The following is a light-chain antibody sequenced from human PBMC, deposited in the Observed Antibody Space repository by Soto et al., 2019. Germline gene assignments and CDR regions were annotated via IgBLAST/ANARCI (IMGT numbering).Light chain of an antibody. CDR2: DVN. V-gene: IGLV2-11*01. CDR1: NSDVGAYNY. CDR3: CSYAGTYTTA. J-gene: IGLJ2*01. Sequence: QSALTKPRSVSGSPGQSVTISCAGTNSDVGAYNYVSWYQHPPGKAPKLIIYDVNKRPSGVPDRFSGFKSGTTASLTISGLQAEDEADYYCCSYAGTYTTAFGGGTKLTVL.